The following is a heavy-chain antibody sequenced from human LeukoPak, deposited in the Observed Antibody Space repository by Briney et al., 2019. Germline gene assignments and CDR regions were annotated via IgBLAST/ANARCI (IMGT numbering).Heavy chain of an antibody. CDR1: GFTLSRYS. CDR2: ISGSGGST. D-gene: IGHD3-10*01. Sequence: GSLRLSCGASGFTLSRYSMSRGPQAPGKGLGGVSTISGSGGSTYYADSVKGRFTISRDNSKNTLYLQMNSLRAEDTAVYYCAKGYGSGSSRYYFDYWGQGTLVTVSS. V-gene: IGHV3-23*01. J-gene: IGHJ4*02. CDR3: AKGYGSGSSRYYFDY.